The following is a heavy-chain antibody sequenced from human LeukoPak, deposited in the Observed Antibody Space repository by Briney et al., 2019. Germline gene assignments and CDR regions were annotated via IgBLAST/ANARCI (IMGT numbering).Heavy chain of an antibody. CDR2: ISSSGSTI. J-gene: IGHJ4*02. Sequence: GGSLRLSCAASGFTFSSYEMNWVRQAPGKGLEWVSYISSSGSTIYYADSVKGRFTISRDNTKNSVFLHMNSLRVEDTGVYFCARVEFGEYTSYFDDWGQGTLVTVSS. CDR3: ARVEFGEYTSYFDD. V-gene: IGHV3-48*03. D-gene: IGHD3-10*01. CDR1: GFTFSSYE.